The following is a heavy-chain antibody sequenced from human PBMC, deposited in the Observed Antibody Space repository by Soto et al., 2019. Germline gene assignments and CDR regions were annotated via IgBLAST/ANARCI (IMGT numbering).Heavy chain of an antibody. Sequence: SETLSLTCTVSGGSISSSSYYWGWIRQPPGKGLEWIGRIYYSGSTYYNTSLKSRVTISVDTSKNQFSLKLSSVTAADSAVYYCASYQSYYYYGMDVWGQGTTVTVSS. V-gene: IGHV4-39*01. D-gene: IGHD3-16*02. J-gene: IGHJ6*02. CDR2: IYYSGST. CDR1: GGSISSSSYY. CDR3: ASYQSYYYYGMDV.